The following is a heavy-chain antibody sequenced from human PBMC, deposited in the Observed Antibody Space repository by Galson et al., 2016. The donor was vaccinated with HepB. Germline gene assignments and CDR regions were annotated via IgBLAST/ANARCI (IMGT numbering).Heavy chain of an antibody. Sequence: QSGAEVKKPGESLKISCKGSGYRFTSYWIGWVRQMPGKGLEWMGIIYAGDSDTRYSPSFQGQVTISVDKSISIAYLQWSSLKASDTAMYYCARLSATAMVNTRVNSGFDPWGQGTLVTVSS. J-gene: IGHJ5*02. CDR2: IYAGDSDT. V-gene: IGHV5-51*01. D-gene: IGHD5-18*01. CDR1: GYRFTSYW. CDR3: ARLSATAMVNTRVNSGFDP.